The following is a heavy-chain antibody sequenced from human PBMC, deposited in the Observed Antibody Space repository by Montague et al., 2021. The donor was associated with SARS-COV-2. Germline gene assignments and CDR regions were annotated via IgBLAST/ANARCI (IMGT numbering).Heavy chain of an antibody. J-gene: IGHJ4*02. D-gene: IGHD6-13*01. CDR1: GFTFEDYG. Sequence: SLSLSLSASGFTFEDYGMSWVRQGPGKGLEWVSGIKRKGDSTGYEDSVKGRFTISRDNAKNLLYLQMNSLRVEDTALYFCVRGAAAGPLDFWGQGTLVTVSS. CDR3: VRGAAAGPLDF. V-gene: IGHV3-20*03. CDR2: IKRKGDST.